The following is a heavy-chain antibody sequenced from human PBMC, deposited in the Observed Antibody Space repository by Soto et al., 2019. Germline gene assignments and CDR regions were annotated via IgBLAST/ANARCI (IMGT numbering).Heavy chain of an antibody. V-gene: IGHV1-69*06. D-gene: IGHD1-7*01. CDR3: ARGTRYNWNYGYYYYYGMDV. J-gene: IGHJ6*02. CDR1: GGTFSSYA. Sequence: SVKVSCKASGGTFSSYAISWVRQAPGQGLECMGGIIPIFGTANYAQKFQGRVTITADKSTSTAYMELSSLRSEDTAVYYCARGTRYNWNYGYYYYYGMDVWGQGTTVTVSS. CDR2: IIPIFGTA.